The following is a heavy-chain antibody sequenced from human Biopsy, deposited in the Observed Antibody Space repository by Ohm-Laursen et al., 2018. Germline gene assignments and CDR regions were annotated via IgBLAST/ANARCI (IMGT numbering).Heavy chain of an antibody. D-gene: IGHD2/OR15-2a*01. CDR1: GDSISSYY. CDR3: ARATNSTGWPYYYFYGMDV. Sequence: TLSLTCTVSGDSISSYYWSWIRQPPGKGLEWIGHVYYSGTTNYNPSLKSRVTIPVDTSKNQFSLRLNSVTAADTAVYYCARATNSTGWPYYYFYGMDVWGQGTTVTVSS. J-gene: IGHJ6*02. V-gene: IGHV4-59*01. CDR2: VYYSGTT.